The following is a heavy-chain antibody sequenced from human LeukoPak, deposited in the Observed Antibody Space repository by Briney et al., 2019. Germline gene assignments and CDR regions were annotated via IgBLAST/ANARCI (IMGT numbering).Heavy chain of an antibody. CDR3: ARARIAVAGTPWFQH. D-gene: IGHD6-19*01. Sequence: SVKVSCKASGGTFSSYAISWVRQAPGQGLEWMGGIIPIFGTANYAQKFQGRVTITTDESTSTAYMELSSLRSEDTAVYYCARARIAVAGTPWFQHWGQGTLVTVSS. CDR1: GGTFSSYA. CDR2: IIPIFGTA. J-gene: IGHJ1*01. V-gene: IGHV1-69*05.